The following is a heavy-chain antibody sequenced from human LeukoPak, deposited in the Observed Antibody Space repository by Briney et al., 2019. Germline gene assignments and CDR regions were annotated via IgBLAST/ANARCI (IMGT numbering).Heavy chain of an antibody. CDR2: ISPHGDIE. CDR3: AKINNNDDY. D-gene: IGHD1/OR15-1a*01. CDR1: GFTFTTFG. Sequence: GRSLRLSCAASGFTFTTFGIHWVRQAPGKGLEWVAAISPHGDIEYYTDSVKGRFTISRDNSKNMIYLQMNSLRGEDSAVYYCAKINNNDDYWGQGNLVTVSS. V-gene: IGHV3-30*18. J-gene: IGHJ4*02.